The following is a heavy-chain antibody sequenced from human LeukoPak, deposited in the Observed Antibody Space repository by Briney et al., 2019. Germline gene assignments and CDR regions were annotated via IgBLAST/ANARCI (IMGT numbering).Heavy chain of an antibody. V-gene: IGHV3-30-3*01. CDR3: ARDRPGYFDSNY. Sequence: PGGSLRLSCAASGFTFSSYAMHWVRQAPGKGLEWVAVISYDGSNKYYADSVKGRFTISRDNSKNTLYLQMNSLRAEDTAVYYCARDRPGYFDSNYWGQGTLVTVSS. D-gene: IGHD3-9*01. CDR2: ISYDGSNK. CDR1: GFTFSSYA. J-gene: IGHJ4*02.